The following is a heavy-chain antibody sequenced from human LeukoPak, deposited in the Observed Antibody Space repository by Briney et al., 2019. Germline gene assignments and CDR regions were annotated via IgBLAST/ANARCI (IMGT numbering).Heavy chain of an antibody. J-gene: IGHJ4*02. CDR3: ASSYCSGGSCYGVYFDY. CDR1: GFSSTY. Sequence: GGSLRLSCVASGFSSTYTSWVRQAPGKGLEWVSVIYSGGSTYYADSVKGRFTISRDNSKNTLYLQMNSLRAEDTAVYYCASSYCSGGSCYGVYFDYWGQGTLVTVSS. CDR2: IYSGGST. D-gene: IGHD2-15*01. V-gene: IGHV3-53*01.